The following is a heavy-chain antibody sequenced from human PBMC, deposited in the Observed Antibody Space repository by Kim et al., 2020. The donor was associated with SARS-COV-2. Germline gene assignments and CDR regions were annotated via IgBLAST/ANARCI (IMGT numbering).Heavy chain of an antibody. CDR2: K. D-gene: IGHD6-13*01. Sequence: KYYAESVKGRFTISRDNSKNTMYLEMNNLRVEDTAVYYCARDSSHPVGADYWGQGTLVTVSS. J-gene: IGHJ4*02. CDR3: ARDSSHPVGADY. V-gene: IGHV3-33*01.